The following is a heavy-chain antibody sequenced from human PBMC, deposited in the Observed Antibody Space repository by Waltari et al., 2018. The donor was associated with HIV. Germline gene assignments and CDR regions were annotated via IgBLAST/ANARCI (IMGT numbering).Heavy chain of an antibody. V-gene: IGHV4-39*01. CDR2: IYYTGTT. CDR3: ARGTIESGVTAGFGF. Sequence: QLQLQESGPGLVRPSETLSLTCSVSGGSLRSSGHYWGWLRQSSGKGLEWVGSIYYTGTTYYSPSLKNRLTMSVDATKGQFSLTLKSVTAADTAIYYCARGTIESGVTAGFGFWGQGTLVAVSS. J-gene: IGHJ4*02. D-gene: IGHD2-21*02. CDR1: GGSLRSSGHY.